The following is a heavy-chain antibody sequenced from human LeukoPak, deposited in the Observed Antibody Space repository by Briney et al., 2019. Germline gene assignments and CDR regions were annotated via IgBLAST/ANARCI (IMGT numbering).Heavy chain of an antibody. CDR3: ARDNCSGGSCYNY. CDR1: GYTFIGYY. V-gene: IGHV1-2*02. Sequence: ASVKVSCKASGYTFIGYYMHWVRQAPGQGLEWMGWINPNSGGTNYAQKFQGRVTMTRDTSISTAYMELSRLRSDDTAVYYCARDNCSGGSCYNYWGQGTLVTVSS. J-gene: IGHJ4*02. CDR2: INPNSGGT. D-gene: IGHD2-15*01.